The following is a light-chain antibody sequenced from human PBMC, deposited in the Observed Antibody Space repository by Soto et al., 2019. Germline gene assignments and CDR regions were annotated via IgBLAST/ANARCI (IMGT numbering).Light chain of an antibody. CDR3: QQYNNYPFT. CDR2: KAS. Sequence: DIQMTQSPSTLSASVGDRVTITCRASQSISSWLAWYQQKPGKAPKLLIYKASSLESGVPSRFSGSGSGTEFNLTISSLQPDDFATYYCQQYNNYPFTFGPGNKVDIK. J-gene: IGKJ3*01. CDR1: QSISSW. V-gene: IGKV1-5*03.